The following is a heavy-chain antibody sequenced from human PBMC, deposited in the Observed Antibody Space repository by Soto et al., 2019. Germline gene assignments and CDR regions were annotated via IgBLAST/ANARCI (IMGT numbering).Heavy chain of an antibody. Sequence: QVQLQESGPGLVKPSQTLSLTCTVSGGSVSSCAYYWSWIRQHPGKGLEWIGYIYYGGSTYYNPSLESRVTISVDTSKNQFSLKLSSVTAADTAVYYCARASVVRGAIWWFDPWGQGTLVTVSS. D-gene: IGHD3-10*01. V-gene: IGHV4-31*03. CDR3: ARASVVRGAIWWFDP. CDR1: GGSVSSCAYY. CDR2: IYYGGST. J-gene: IGHJ5*02.